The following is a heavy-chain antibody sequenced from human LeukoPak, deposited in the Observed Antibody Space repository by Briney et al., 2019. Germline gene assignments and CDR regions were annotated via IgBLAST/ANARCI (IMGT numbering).Heavy chain of an antibody. Sequence: PSETLSLTCAVSGGSFSGFHCNWIRQSPGRELEWIGQVSHSGSTSYNPSLLSRVAMSIDAFTNQCSLKLWSVTAADTAVYYCARLVVAAVTFDYWGQGTLVTVSS. CDR2: VSHSGST. CDR1: GGSFSGFH. D-gene: IGHD2-15*01. CDR3: ARLVVAAVTFDY. J-gene: IGHJ4*02. V-gene: IGHV4-34*01.